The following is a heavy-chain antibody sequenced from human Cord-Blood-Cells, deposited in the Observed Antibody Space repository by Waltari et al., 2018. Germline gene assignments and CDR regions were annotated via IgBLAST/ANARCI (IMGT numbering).Heavy chain of an antibody. CDR1: GGTFSSYA. J-gene: IGHJ6*03. V-gene: IGHV1-69*09. CDR3: ARGPEGAGDYYYYMDV. Sequence: QVQLVQSGAEVKKPGSSVKVSCKASGGTFSSYAISWVRQAPGQGLEWMGRSIPILGIANYAQKFQGRVTITADKSTSTAYMELSSLRSEDTAVYYCARGPEGAGDYYYYMDVWGKGTTVTVSS. CDR2: SIPILGIA. D-gene: IGHD6-19*01.